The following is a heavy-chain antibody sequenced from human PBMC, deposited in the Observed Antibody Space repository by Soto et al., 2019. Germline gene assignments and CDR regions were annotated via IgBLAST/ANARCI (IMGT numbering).Heavy chain of an antibody. CDR2: IKSRTDGGTV. V-gene: IGHV3-15*01. CDR1: GFTFSDAW. Sequence: GGFLRLSCAGSGFTFSDAWLTWIRQAPGRGLEWVGRIKSRTDGGTVDYAAAVNGRFTLSRHDSESTVYLQMNSLKTEDTAFYYCTTGDLSKGRYFWGRGALVTVSS. D-gene: IGHD3-16*02. J-gene: IGHJ4*02. CDR3: TTGDLSKGRYF.